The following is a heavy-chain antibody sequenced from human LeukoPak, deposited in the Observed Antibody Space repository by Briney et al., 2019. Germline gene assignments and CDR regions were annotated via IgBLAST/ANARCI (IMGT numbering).Heavy chain of an antibody. CDR2: ISAYNGNT. J-gene: IGHJ4*02. CDR3: ARGLSGDSSGYYYGY. CDR1: GYTFTSYG. Sequence: ASVKVSCKASGYTFTSYGISWVRQAPGQGLEWMGWISAYNGNTNYAQKLQGRVTMTTDTSTSTAYMELRSLRSDDTAVYYCARGLSGDSSGYYYGYWGQGTLVTVSS. V-gene: IGHV1-18*01. D-gene: IGHD3-22*01.